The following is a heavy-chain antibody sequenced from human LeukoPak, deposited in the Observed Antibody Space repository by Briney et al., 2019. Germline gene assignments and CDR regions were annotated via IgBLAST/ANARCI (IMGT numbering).Heavy chain of an antibody. CDR3: ARGLYYYGLGTIRGIDY. J-gene: IGHJ4*02. D-gene: IGHD3-10*01. V-gene: IGHV3-66*01. Sequence: GGSLRLSCVASGFTVSSNYMSWVRQAPGKGLEWVSVIYSAGSTYYADSVKGRFTISRDNSKNTLYLQMGSLRAEDMAVYYCARGLYYYGLGTIRGIDYWGQGTLVTVSS. CDR1: GFTVSSNY. CDR2: IYSAGST.